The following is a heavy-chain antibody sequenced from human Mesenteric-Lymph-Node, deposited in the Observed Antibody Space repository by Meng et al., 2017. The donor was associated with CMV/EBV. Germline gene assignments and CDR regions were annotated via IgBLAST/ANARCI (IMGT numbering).Heavy chain of an antibody. J-gene: IGHJ6*02. V-gene: IGHV1-8*03. CDR3: ARVLYYDSSGKYGMDV. CDR1: GYTFTSYD. D-gene: IGHD3-22*01. Sequence: ASVKVSCKASGYTFTSYDINWVRQATGQGLEWMGWMNPNSGNTGYAQKFQGRVTITRNTSIRTAYMELSSLRSEDTAVYYCARVLYYDSSGKYGMDVWGQGTTVTVSS. CDR2: MNPNSGNT.